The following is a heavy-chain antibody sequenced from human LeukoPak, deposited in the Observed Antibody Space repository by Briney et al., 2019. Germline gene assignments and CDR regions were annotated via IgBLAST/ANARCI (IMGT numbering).Heavy chain of an antibody. J-gene: IGHJ3*02. CDR2: IKQDGNEK. Sequence: GGSLRLSCAASGFTFSSYWMNWVRQAPGKGLEWVANIKQDGNEKYYVDSVKGRFTISRDNAKNSLYLQMNSLRVEDTAVYYCAKPFTVSGANDGFDIWGQGTMVTVSS. D-gene: IGHD3-3*01. CDR1: GFTFSSYW. CDR3: AKPFTVSGANDGFDI. V-gene: IGHV3-7*01.